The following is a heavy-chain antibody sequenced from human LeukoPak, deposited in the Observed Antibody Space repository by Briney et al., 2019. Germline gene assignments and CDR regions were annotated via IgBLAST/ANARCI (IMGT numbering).Heavy chain of an antibody. Sequence: GGSLRLSCAASGFTFSSYGMHWVRQAPGKGLEWVAVVAYDGSNKHYADSVKGRFTMSRDNSKNTLYLQMNSLRAEDTAVYYCAKDLSGVCSYWGQGTLVTVSS. CDR2: VAYDGSNK. D-gene: IGHD3-10*02. CDR3: AKDLSGVCSY. J-gene: IGHJ4*02. CDR1: GFTFSSYG. V-gene: IGHV3-30*18.